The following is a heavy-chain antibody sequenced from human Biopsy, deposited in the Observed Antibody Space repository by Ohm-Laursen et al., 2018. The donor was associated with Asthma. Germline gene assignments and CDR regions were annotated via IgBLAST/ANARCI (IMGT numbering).Heavy chain of an antibody. V-gene: IGHV1-18*01. CDR1: GYTFNSAG. CDR2: ISVYDGNT. CDR3: ARAVDYSHYYGIDV. D-gene: IGHD3-10*01. Sequence: SVKVSCKTSGYTFNSAGITWVRQAPGQGLEWMGWISVYDGNTKVAQKLQDRVTTITDTSTSTAYMELRSLRSDDTAVYFCARAVDYSHYYGIDVWGQGTTVTVS. J-gene: IGHJ6*02.